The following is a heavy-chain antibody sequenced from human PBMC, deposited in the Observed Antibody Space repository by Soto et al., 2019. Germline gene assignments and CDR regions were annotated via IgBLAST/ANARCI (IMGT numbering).Heavy chain of an antibody. CDR2: INHSGST. V-gene: IGHV4-34*01. D-gene: IGHD2-2*01. CDR1: GGSFSGYY. Sequence: SETLSLTCAVYGGSFSGYYWSWIRQPPGKGLEWIGEINHSGSTNYNPSLKSRVTISVDTSKNQFSLKLSSVTAADTAVYYCARVGRSQYQLLWYWFDPWGQGTLVTVSS. CDR3: ARVGRSQYQLLWYWFDP. J-gene: IGHJ5*02.